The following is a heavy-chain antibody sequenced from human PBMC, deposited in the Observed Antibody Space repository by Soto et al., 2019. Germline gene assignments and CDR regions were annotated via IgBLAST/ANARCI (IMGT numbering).Heavy chain of an antibody. Sequence: SETLSLTCTVSGGSISSDDYYWSWIRQPPGKGLEWIGYIYYSGRTAYNPSLKSRLIISIDTSKNQFSLNLSSMSATDTAVYYCARELSSSPDYFGFSGQGTLVTVSS. CDR3: ARELSSSPDYFGF. J-gene: IGHJ4*02. V-gene: IGHV4-30-4*01. CDR1: GGSISSDDYY. D-gene: IGHD6-6*01. CDR2: IYYSGRT.